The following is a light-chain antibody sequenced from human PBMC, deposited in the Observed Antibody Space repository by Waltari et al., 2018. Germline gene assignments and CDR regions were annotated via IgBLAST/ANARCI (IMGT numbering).Light chain of an antibody. Sequence: EIVMTQSPVTLSVSPGERATLSCRASQSIRSHLAWYQHKHGQPPRLLVYDASTRVTIIPSRFSASGSGTEFTLTISSLQSGDSAIYYCLQYNNWPWTFGQGTKVEIK. V-gene: IGKV3-15*01. J-gene: IGKJ1*01. CDR2: DAS. CDR1: QSIRSH. CDR3: LQYNNWPWT.